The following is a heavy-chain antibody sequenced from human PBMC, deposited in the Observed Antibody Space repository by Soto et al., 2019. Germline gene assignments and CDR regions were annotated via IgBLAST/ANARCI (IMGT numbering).Heavy chain of an antibody. D-gene: IGHD2-8*02. V-gene: IGHV3-9*01. CDR1: GFTFDDYG. CDR2: VSWNSGNI. J-gene: IGHJ5*02. Sequence: EEQLVESGGGLVQPGGSLRLSCAASGFTFDDYGMHLVRLGPGKGLEWVAGVSWNSGNIAYADSVRGRFTISRDNAKNSVYLQMNSLREDDTALYYCAKTRDLGKCGVCPDQSPFDPWGQGTLVTVSS. CDR3: AKTRDLGKCGVCPDQSPFDP.